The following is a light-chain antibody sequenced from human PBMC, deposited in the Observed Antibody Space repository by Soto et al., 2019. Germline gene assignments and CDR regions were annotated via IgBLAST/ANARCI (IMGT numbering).Light chain of an antibody. CDR1: QGVSSC. CDR3: QQRSNCPAVSSVATAPLT. CDR2: DAS. Sequence: EIVLTQSPATLSLSPGERATLSCRASQGVSSCLAWYQQKPGQAPRLLIYDASNRATGIPARFSGSGPGTDFTLTISSLEPEDFAVYYCQQRSNCPAVSSVATAPLTFGGGTKVEI. J-gene: IGKJ4*01. V-gene: IGKV3D-11*01.